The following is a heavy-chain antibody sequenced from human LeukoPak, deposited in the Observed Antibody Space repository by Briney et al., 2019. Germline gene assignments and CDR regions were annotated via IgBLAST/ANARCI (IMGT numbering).Heavy chain of an antibody. V-gene: IGHV4-59*01. CDR1: GGSISSYY. Sequence: SETLSLTCTVSGGSISSYYWSWIRQPPGKGLEWIGYIYYSGSTNYNPSLKSRVTISVDTSKNQFSLKLSPVTAADTAVYYCARAGIAVAGTRRRNWFDPWGQGTLVTVSS. CDR3: ARAGIAVAGTRRRNWFDP. J-gene: IGHJ5*02. CDR2: IYYSGST. D-gene: IGHD6-19*01.